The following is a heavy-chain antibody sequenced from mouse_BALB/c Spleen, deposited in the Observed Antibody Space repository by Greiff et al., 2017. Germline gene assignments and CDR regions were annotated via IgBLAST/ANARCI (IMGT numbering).Heavy chain of an antibody. CDR1: GYSITSGYY. J-gene: IGHJ3*01. Sequence: VQLQQSGPGLVKPSQSLSLTCSVTGYSITSGYYWNWIRQFPGNKLEWMGYISYDGSNNYNPSLKNRISITRDTSKNQFFLKLNSVTTEDTATYYCARDGDGYSWFAYWGQGTLVTVSA. CDR2: ISYDGSN. D-gene: IGHD2-3*01. CDR3: ARDGDGYSWFAY. V-gene: IGHV3-6*02.